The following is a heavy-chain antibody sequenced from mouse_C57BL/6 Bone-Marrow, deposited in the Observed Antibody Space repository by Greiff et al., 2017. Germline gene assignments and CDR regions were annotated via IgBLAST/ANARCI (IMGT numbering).Heavy chain of an antibody. CDR3: ARQIVATSYYFDY. J-gene: IGHJ2*01. Sequence: DVQLVESGGDLVKPGGSLKLSCAASGFTFSSYGMSWVRQTPDKRLEWVATISSGGSYTYSPDSVKGRFTISRDNAKNTLYLQMSSLKSEDTAMYYCARQIVATSYYFDYWGQGTTLTVSS. CDR2: ISSGGSYT. D-gene: IGHD1-1*01. CDR1: GFTFSSYG. V-gene: IGHV5-6*01.